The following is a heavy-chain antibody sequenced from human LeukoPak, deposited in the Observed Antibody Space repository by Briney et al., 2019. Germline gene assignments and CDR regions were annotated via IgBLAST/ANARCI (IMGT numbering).Heavy chain of an antibody. D-gene: IGHD1-1*01. CDR3: AKDLSYNYGGTKDY. CDR1: GFTFSRNA. Sequence: GGSLRLSCAASGFTFSRNAMTWVRQAPGKGLEWVSSITGSGVSTYYADSVKGRFTISRDNSKNTLYLQMNSLRAEDTAVYYCAKDLSYNYGGTKDYWGQGTLVIVSS. J-gene: IGHJ4*02. CDR2: ITGSGVST. V-gene: IGHV3-23*01.